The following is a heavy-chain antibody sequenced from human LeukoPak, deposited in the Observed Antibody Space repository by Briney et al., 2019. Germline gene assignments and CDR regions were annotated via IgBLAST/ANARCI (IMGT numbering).Heavy chain of an antibody. CDR2: INHSGST. CDR1: GGSFSGYY. D-gene: IGHD3-10*01. V-gene: IGHV4-34*01. J-gene: IGHJ6*03. Sequence: SETLSLTCAVYGGSFSGYYWSWIRQPPGKGLEWIGEINHSGSTNYNPSLKSRVTISVDTSKNQFSLKLSSVTAADTAVYYCARLPITMVRGVIRGQYYYYYYMDVWGKGTTVTISS. CDR3: ARLPITMVRGVIRGQYYYYYYMDV.